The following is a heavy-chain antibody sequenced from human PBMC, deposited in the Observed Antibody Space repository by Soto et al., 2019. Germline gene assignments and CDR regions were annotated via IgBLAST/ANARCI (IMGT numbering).Heavy chain of an antibody. CDR3: ARDPVGDTAMDPNDY. D-gene: IGHD5-18*01. CDR2: ISAYNGNT. CDR1: GYTFTSYG. Sequence: ASVKVSCKASGYTFTSYGISWVRQAPGQGLEWMGWISAYNGNTNYAQKLQGRVTMTTDTSTSTAYMELRSLRSDDTAVYYCARDPVGDTAMDPNDYWGQGTPVTVSS. V-gene: IGHV1-18*04. J-gene: IGHJ4*02.